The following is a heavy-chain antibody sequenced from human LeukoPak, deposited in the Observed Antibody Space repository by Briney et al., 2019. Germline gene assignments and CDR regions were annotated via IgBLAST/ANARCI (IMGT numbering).Heavy chain of an antibody. D-gene: IGHD5/OR15-5a*01. J-gene: IGHJ6*03. V-gene: IGHV4-59*01. CDR3: ARSSYYYYYMDV. CDR1: GGSISSYY. CDR2: IYYSGST. Sequence: SETLSPTCTVSGGSISSYYWSWIRQPPGKGLEWIGYIYYSGSTNYNPSLKSRVTISVDTSKNQFSLKLSSVTAADTAVYYCARSSYYYYYMDVWGKGTTVTVSS.